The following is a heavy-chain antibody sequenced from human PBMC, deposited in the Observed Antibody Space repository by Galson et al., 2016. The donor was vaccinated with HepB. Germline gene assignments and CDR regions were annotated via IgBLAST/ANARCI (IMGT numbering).Heavy chain of an antibody. Sequence: SLRLSCAAAGFNFYGYWMSWVRQAPGKGLEWMANIREDSVEKYYMESVKGRFTISRDNAKSSLFLQMNYLTAEDTGVYYCARGFLAAHWGMDVWGQGTTVIVSS. CDR1: GFNFYGYW. J-gene: IGHJ6*02. CDR2: IREDSVEK. D-gene: IGHD3-3*01. V-gene: IGHV3-7*03. CDR3: ARGFLAAHWGMDV.